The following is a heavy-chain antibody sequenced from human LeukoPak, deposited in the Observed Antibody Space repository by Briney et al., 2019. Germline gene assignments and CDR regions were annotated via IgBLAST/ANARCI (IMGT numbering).Heavy chain of an antibody. CDR1: GFTFSSYA. D-gene: IGHD6-13*01. J-gene: IGHJ4*02. CDR2: ISGSGDTT. CDR3: AKWGGRATDSNTWYGPLDH. Sequence: GGSLRLSCAASGFTFSSYAMTWLPQAPGHGLEWVSSISGSGDTTYHADSVKGRFTISRDNSKNTLYLLMNNLRTEDTAVYYCAKWGGRATDSNTWYGPLDHWGRGTLGTVS. V-gene: IGHV3-23*01.